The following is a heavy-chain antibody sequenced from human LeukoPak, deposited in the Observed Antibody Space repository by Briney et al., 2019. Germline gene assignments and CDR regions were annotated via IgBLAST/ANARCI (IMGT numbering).Heavy chain of an antibody. CDR1: GFTFSSYG. J-gene: IGHJ4*02. CDR2: ISSGSTYI. D-gene: IGHD2-8*02. V-gene: IGHV3-21*01. Sequence: PGGSLRLSCAAFGFTFSSYGLSWVRQAPGKGLEWVSSISSGSTYISYADSLKGRFTISRDNAKNSLYLQMNSLRAEDTAVYYCARGGSTGPYYFDYWGQGTLVTVSS. CDR3: ARGGSTGPYYFDY.